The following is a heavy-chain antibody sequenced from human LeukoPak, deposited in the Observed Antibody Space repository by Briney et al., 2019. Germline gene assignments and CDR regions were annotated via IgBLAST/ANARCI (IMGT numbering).Heavy chain of an antibody. D-gene: IGHD2-21*02. J-gene: IGHJ4*02. V-gene: IGHV3-53*01. Sequence: GGSLRLSCAASGFTVSSNYMSWVRQAPGKGLEWVSVIYSGGSTYYADSVKGRFTISRDNSKNTLYLQMNSLRAEDTAVYYCARGRMVVTAIPAGYFDYWGQGTLVTVSS. CDR1: GFTVSSNY. CDR3: ARGRMVVTAIPAGYFDY. CDR2: IYSGGST.